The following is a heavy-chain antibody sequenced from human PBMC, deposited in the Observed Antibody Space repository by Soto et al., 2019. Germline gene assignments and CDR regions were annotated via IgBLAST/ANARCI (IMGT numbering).Heavy chain of an antibody. Sequence: ASVKVSCKASGYTLSHNYMHWVRQAPGQGLEWMAMINPRDGSATYSHKFQGRVTVTRDTSTSTVDMVLSSLRSDDTAVYYCARETYGDYVGYFDPWGQGIQVTVSS. J-gene: IGHJ5*02. D-gene: IGHD4-17*01. CDR1: GYTLSHNY. V-gene: IGHV1-46*01. CDR2: INPRDGSA. CDR3: ARETYGDYVGYFDP.